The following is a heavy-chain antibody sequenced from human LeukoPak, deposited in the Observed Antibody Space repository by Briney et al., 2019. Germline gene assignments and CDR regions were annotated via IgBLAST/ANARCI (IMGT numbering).Heavy chain of an antibody. D-gene: IGHD6-13*01. J-gene: IGHJ5*02. V-gene: IGHV3-66*01. CDR2: IYSGGST. Sequence: TGGSLRLSCAASGFTVTSKYMSWVRQAPGKGLEWVPDIYSGGSTAYADSVKGRFTIPRDNSKNTLYFQMNSLRADDTAVYDCARGAAAGSLDWFDPWGQGALVTVSS. CDR3: ARGAAAGSLDWFDP. CDR1: GFTVTSKY.